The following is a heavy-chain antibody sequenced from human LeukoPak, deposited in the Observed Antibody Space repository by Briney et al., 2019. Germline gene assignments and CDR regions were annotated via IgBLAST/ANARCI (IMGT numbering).Heavy chain of an antibody. Sequence: GGSLRLSCAASGFTFSSYAMHWVRQAPGKGLEWVAVISYDGSNKYYADSVKGRFTISRDNSKNTLYLQMNSLRAEDTAVYYCARGSHELGIGRDYWGQGTLVTVSS. CDR2: ISYDGSNK. J-gene: IGHJ4*02. CDR3: ARGSHELGIGRDY. V-gene: IGHV3-30-3*01. CDR1: GFTFSSYA. D-gene: IGHD7-27*01.